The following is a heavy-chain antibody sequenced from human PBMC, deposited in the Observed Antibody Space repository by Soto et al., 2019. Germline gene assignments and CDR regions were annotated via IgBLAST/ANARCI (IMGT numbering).Heavy chain of an antibody. CDR2: INAGNGNT. D-gene: IGHD6-19*01. J-gene: IGHJ4*02. Sequence: ASVKVSCKASGYTFTSYAMHWARQAPGQRLEWMGWINAGNGNTKYSQKFQGRVTITRDTSASTAYMELSSLRSEDTAVYYCAREGQWLVPVFDYWGQGTLVTV. V-gene: IGHV1-3*01. CDR3: AREGQWLVPVFDY. CDR1: GYTFTSYA.